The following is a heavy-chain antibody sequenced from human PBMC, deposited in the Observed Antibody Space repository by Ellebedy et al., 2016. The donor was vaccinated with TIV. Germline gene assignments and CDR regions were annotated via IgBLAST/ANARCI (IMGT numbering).Heavy chain of an antibody. J-gene: IGHJ4*02. CDR2: ISYDGSNK. Sequence: GGSLRLSXAASGFTFSSYAMHWVRQAPGKGLEWVAVISYDGSNKYYADSVKGRFTISRDNSKNTLYLQMNSLRAEDTAVYYCAKDLGGYDTPHYWGQGTLVTVSS. V-gene: IGHV3-30-3*01. CDR3: AKDLGGYDTPHY. CDR1: GFTFSSYA. D-gene: IGHD5-12*01.